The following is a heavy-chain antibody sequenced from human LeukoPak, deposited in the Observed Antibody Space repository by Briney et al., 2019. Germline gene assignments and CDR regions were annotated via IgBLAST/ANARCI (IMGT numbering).Heavy chain of an antibody. J-gene: IGHJ5*02. CDR3: VRGGSWFDP. V-gene: IGHV4-34*01. Sequence: PSETLSLTCAVYGGSFSGYYWSWIRQPPGKGLEWIGEINHSGSTNYNPSLKSRVTISVDTSNNQFSLRLNSVTAADTAVYYCVRGGSWFDPWGQGTLVTVSS. CDR1: GGSFSGYY. D-gene: IGHD3-10*01. CDR2: INHSGST.